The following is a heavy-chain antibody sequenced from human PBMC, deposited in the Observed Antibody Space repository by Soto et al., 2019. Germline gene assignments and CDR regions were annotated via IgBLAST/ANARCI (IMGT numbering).Heavy chain of an antibody. D-gene: IGHD3-22*01. J-gene: IGHJ6*02. CDR3: ARDSQNYDSSGYIDPYYYYGMDV. CDR1: GFTFSSYS. Sequence: PGGSLRLSCAASGFTFSSYSMNWVRQAPGKGLEWVSYISSSSSTIYYAASVKGRFTISRDNAKNSLYLQMNSLRDEDTAVYYCARDSQNYDSSGYIDPYYYYGMDVRGQGTTVTVSS. V-gene: IGHV3-48*02. CDR2: ISSSSSTI.